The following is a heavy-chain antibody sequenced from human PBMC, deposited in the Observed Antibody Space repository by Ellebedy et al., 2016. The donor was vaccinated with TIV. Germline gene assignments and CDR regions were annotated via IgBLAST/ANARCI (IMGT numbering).Heavy chain of an antibody. CDR3: ARDLGD. V-gene: IGHV4-34*01. Sequence: SETLSLXXAVYGGSFSGYYWSWIRQPPGKGLEWIGEINHSGSTNYNPSLKSRVTISVDTSKNQFSLKLSSVTAADTAMYYCARDLGDWGQGTLVTVSS. CDR1: GGSFSGYY. J-gene: IGHJ4*02. CDR2: INHSGST.